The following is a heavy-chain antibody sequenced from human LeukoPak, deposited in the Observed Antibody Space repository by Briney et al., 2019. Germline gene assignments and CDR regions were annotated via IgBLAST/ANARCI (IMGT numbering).Heavy chain of an antibody. CDR1: GGSISSSSYY. CDR2: IYYSGST. J-gene: IGHJ4*02. CDR3: ARREYSSSWYVEDY. D-gene: IGHD6-13*01. V-gene: IGHV4-39*01. Sequence: SETLSLTCTVSGGSISSSSYYWGWIRQPPGKGLEWIGSIYYSGSTYYNPSLKSRVTISVDTSKNQFSLKLSSVTAADTAVYYCARREYSSSWYVEDYWGQGTLVTVSS.